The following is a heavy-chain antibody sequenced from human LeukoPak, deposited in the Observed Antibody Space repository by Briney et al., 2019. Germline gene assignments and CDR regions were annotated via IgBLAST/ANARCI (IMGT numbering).Heavy chain of an antibody. Sequence: SETLSLTCTVSGGSISSYYGSWLRQPAGKGLEWIGRIYTSGSTNYNPSLKSRVTMSVDTSKNQFSLKLSSVTAADKSVYYWTGIVLWFGENWFDPWRRGTLVTVSS. CDR2: IYTSGST. CDR3: TGIVLWFGENWFDP. CDR1: GGSISSYY. J-gene: IGHJ5*02. V-gene: IGHV4-4*07. D-gene: IGHD3-10*01.